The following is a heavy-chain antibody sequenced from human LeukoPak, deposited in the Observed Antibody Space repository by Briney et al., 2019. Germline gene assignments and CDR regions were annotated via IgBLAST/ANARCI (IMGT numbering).Heavy chain of an antibody. CDR2: ISSSSNTI. V-gene: IGHV3-48*04. D-gene: IGHD1-26*01. J-gene: IGHJ3*02. Sequence: GGSLRLSCAASGFSISSYSMNWVRQAPGKGLEWVSYISSSSNTIYYADSVKGRFTISRDNAKNSLYLQMNSLRAEDTAVYYCARGGIITSYAFEIWGQGAMVIVSS. CDR3: ARGGIITSYAFEI. CDR1: GFSISSYS.